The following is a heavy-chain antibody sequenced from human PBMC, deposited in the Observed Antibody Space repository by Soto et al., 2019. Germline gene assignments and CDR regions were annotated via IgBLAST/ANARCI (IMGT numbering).Heavy chain of an antibody. V-gene: IGHV4-34*01. Sequence: SETLSLTCAVYGGSFSGYYWSWIRQPPGKGLEWIGEINHSGSTNYNPSLKSRVTISVDTSKNQFSLKLSSVTAADTAVYYCGRGRGGWFDYWGQGTLVTVSS. CDR1: GGSFSGYY. D-gene: IGHD2-15*01. CDR2: INHSGST. J-gene: IGHJ5*01. CDR3: GRGRGGWFDY.